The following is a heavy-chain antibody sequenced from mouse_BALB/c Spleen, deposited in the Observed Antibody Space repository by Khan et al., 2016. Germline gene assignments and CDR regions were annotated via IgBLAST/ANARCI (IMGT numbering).Heavy chain of an antibody. CDR3: ARSRGNYRYAMDY. CDR2: IDPANGNT. Sequence: VQLKESGAELVKPGASVKLSCTASGFNIKDTYMHWVKQRPEQGLEWIGRIDPANGNTKYAPKFQGKATITADTSSNTAYLQLSSLTSEYTAVYYCARSRGNYRYAMDYWGQGTSVTVSS. D-gene: IGHD2-1*01. V-gene: IGHV14-3*02. J-gene: IGHJ4*01. CDR1: GFNIKDTY.